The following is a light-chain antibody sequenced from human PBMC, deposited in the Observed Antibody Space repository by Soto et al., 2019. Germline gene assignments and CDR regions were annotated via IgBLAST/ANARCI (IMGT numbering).Light chain of an antibody. V-gene: IGKV2-28*01. CDR2: LGS. Sequence: DIVMTQSTLSLPVTPGEPASISCRSSQSLLHSNGYNYLDWYLQKPGQSPQLLIYLGSNRASGVPDRFSGSGSGTDFTLKISRVEAEDVGVYYCMQSIQFPITFGQGTRLEI. CDR1: QSLLHSNGYNY. J-gene: IGKJ5*01. CDR3: MQSIQFPIT.